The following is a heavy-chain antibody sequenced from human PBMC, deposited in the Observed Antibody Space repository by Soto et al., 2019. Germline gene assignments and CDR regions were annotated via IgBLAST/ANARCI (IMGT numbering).Heavy chain of an antibody. V-gene: IGHV3-21*01. CDR3: ARDGGPSRPFDP. J-gene: IGHJ5*02. CDR1: GFTFSSYS. D-gene: IGHD3-16*01. CDR2: ISSSSSYI. Sequence: GGSLRLSCAASGFTFSSYSMYWVRQAPGKGLEWVSSISSSSSYIYYADSVKGRFTISRDNAKNSLYLQMNSLRAEDTAVYYCARDGGPSRPFDPWGQGTLVTVSS.